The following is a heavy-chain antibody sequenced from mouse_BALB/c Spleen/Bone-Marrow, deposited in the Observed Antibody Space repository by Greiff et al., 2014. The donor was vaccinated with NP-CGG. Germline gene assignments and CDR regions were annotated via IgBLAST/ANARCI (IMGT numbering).Heavy chain of an antibody. CDR1: GSNIKDTY. CDR2: IDPANGNT. D-gene: IGHD2-4*01. V-gene: IGHV14-3*02. J-gene: IGHJ1*01. CDR3: ATMITDWYFDV. Sequence: VQLQQSGAELVKPGASVKLSCTASGSNIKDTYMHWVKQRPEQGLEWIGRIDPANGNTKYDPKFQGKATITADTSSNTAYLQLSSLTSEDTAVYYCATMITDWYFDVWGAGTTVTVSS.